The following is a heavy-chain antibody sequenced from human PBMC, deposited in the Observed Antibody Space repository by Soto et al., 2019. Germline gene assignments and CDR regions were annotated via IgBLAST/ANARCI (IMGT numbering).Heavy chain of an antibody. CDR2: ISGSGGST. Sequence: GGSLRLSCAASGFTFSSYAMSWVRQAPGKGLEWVSAISGSGGSTYYADSVKGRFTISRDNSKNTLYLQMNSLRAEDTAVYYCARDGTAMVTHYYWGQGTLVTVSS. CDR3: ARDGTAMVTHYY. D-gene: IGHD5-18*01. V-gene: IGHV3-23*01. CDR1: GFTFSSYA. J-gene: IGHJ4*02.